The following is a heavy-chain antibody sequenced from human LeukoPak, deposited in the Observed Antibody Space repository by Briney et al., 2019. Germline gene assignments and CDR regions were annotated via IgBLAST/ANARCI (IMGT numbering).Heavy chain of an antibody. J-gene: IGHJ4*02. CDR2: IYYDGNT. V-gene: IGHV4-39*07. CDR3: ARAGEWELLMVY. Sequence: SETLSLTCNVSGASISNGAYYWGWIRQPPGKGLEWIGTIYYDGNTYYNPSLKSRVTISLDTSRNQFSLKVSSVTAADTAVYYCARAGEWELLMVYWGQGTLVTVSS. CDR1: GASISNGAYY. D-gene: IGHD1-26*01.